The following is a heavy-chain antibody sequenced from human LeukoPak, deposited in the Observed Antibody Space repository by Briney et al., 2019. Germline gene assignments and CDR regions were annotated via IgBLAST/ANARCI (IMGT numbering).Heavy chain of an antibody. Sequence: GGSLRLSCAASGFTFSSYSMNWVRQAPGKGLEWVSYIGSSISTIYYADSVKGRFTISRDNIDNVVYLQMSSLRAEDTAVYYCARVAVAGPTGWFDPWGQGTLVTVSS. CDR2: IGSSISTI. V-gene: IGHV3-48*04. CDR1: GFTFSSYS. D-gene: IGHD6-13*01. J-gene: IGHJ5*02. CDR3: ARVAVAGPTGWFDP.